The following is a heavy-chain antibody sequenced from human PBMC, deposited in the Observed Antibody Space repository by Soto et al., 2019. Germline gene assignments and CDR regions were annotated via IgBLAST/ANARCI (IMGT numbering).Heavy chain of an antibody. CDR1: GYNFNTYG. V-gene: IGHV1-18*01. J-gene: IGHJ4*02. Sequence: QVQLMQSGAEVRRPGTSMRISCTTSGYNFNTYGIIWVRQAPGQGLEWMGWISGYNGYTKYAQNFEDRVTLSTDPSTSTAFLELRTLRSGDTALCFCARDRDYSHTDADIDYWGQGALVTVYS. D-gene: IGHD3-16*01. CDR3: ARDRDYSHTDADIDY. CDR2: ISGYNGYT.